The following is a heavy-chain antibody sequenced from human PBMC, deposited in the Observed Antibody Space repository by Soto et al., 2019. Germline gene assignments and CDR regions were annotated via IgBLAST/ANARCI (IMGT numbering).Heavy chain of an antibody. Sequence: ASVKVSCKASGYTFTGYYMHWVRQAPGQGLEWMGWINPNSGGTNYAQKFQGWVTMTRDTSISTAYMELSRLRSDDTAVYYCARDLRGIAAAGPFDYWGQGTLVTVSS. CDR2: INPNSGGT. V-gene: IGHV1-2*04. CDR3: ARDLRGIAAAGPFDY. CDR1: GYTFTGYY. D-gene: IGHD6-13*01. J-gene: IGHJ4*02.